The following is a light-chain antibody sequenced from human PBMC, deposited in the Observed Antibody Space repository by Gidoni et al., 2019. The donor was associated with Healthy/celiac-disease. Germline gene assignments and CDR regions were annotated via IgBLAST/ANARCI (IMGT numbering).Light chain of an antibody. V-gene: IGLV3-21*03. CDR2: EDS. CDR1: NIGSKS. J-gene: IGLJ2*01. Sequence: SYVLTPPPSVSVAPGKTARITCGGNNIGSKSVHWYQQKPGQAPVLVVYEDSDRPSGIPERFSGSNSGNTATLTISRVEAGDEADYYCQVWDSSSDRVVFGGGTKLTVL. CDR3: QVWDSSSDRVV.